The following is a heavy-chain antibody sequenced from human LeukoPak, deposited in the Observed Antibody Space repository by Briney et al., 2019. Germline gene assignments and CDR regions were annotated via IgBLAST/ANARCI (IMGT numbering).Heavy chain of an antibody. J-gene: IGHJ4*01. CDR1: GYTFTGYY. D-gene: IGHD3-10*01. CDR3: ARGPPYGSGSYFINY. Sequence: ASVKVSCKASGYTFTGYYMHWVRQAPGQGLEWMGWINPNSGGTNYAQKFQGRVTMTRDTSISTAYMELSRLRSDDTAVYYCARGPPYGSGSYFINYWGQGTLVTVSS. CDR2: INPNSGGT. V-gene: IGHV1-2*02.